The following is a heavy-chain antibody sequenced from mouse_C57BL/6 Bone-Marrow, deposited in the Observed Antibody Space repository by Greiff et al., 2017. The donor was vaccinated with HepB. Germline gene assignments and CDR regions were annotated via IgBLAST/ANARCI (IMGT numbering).Heavy chain of an antibody. V-gene: IGHV1-76*01. Sequence: QVQLQQSGAELVRPGASVKLSCKASGYTFTDYYINWVKQRPGQGLEWIARIYPGSGNTYYNEKFKGKATLTAEKSSSTAYMQLSSLTSEDSAFYFCARGDYGSSRAWFAYWGQGTLVTVSA. J-gene: IGHJ3*01. CDR3: ARGDYGSSRAWFAY. CDR2: IYPGSGNT. D-gene: IGHD1-1*01. CDR1: GYTFTDYY.